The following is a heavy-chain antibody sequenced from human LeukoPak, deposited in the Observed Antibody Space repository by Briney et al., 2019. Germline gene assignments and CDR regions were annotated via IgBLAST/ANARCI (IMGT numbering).Heavy chain of an antibody. CDR2: IYYSGST. J-gene: IGHJ6*03. CDR3: ASTIAAAGTRYYYYMDV. D-gene: IGHD6-13*01. Sequence: SETLSLTCTVSGGSISSYYWSWIRQPPGKGLEWIRYIYYSGSTNYNPSLKSRVTISVDTSKNQFSLKLSSVTAADTAVYYCASTIAAAGTRYYYYMDVWGKGTTVTISS. CDR1: GGSISSYY. V-gene: IGHV4-59*01.